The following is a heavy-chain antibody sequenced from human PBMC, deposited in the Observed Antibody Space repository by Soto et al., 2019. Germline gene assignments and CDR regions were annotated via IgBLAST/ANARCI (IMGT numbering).Heavy chain of an antibody. Sequence: VGSLRLSCAASGFTFSSYAMHWVRQAPGKGLEWVAVISYDGSSKYYADSVKGRFTISRDNSKNTLYLQMNSLRAEDTAVYYCTTEFWMLLPYYGMEVSCHATTVTV. CDR3: TTEFWMLLPYYGMEV. CDR1: GFTFSSYA. J-gene: IGHJ6*02. V-gene: IGHV3-30-3*01. D-gene: IGHD2-15*01. CDR2: ISYDGSSK.